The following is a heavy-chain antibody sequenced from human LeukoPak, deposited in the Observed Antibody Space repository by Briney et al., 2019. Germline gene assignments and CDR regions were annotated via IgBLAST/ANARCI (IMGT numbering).Heavy chain of an antibody. CDR1: GGSISSSSYY. CDR2: IYYSGST. CDR3: ARQWDLRYFDWWFDY. J-gene: IGHJ4*02. D-gene: IGHD3-9*01. Sequence: PSETLSLTCTVSGGSISSSSYYWGWIRQPPGKGLEWIGSIYYSGSTYYNPSLKSRVTISVDTSKNQFSLKLSSVTAADTAVYYCARQWDLRYFDWWFDYWGQGTLVTVSS. V-gene: IGHV4-39*01.